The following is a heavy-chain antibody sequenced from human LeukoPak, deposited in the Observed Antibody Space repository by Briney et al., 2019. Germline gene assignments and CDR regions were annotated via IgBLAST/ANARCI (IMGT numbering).Heavy chain of an antibody. V-gene: IGHV3-23*01. CDR2: ISGSGGST. D-gene: IGHD5-12*01. CDR1: GFTFSGYA. J-gene: IGHJ3*02. CDR3: AKSLFGGYSGYAFDI. Sequence: GGSLRLSCAASGFTFSGYAMSWVRQAPGKGLEWVSAISGSGGSTYYADSVKGRFTISRDNSKNTLYLQMNSLRAEDTAVYYCAKSLFGGYSGYAFDIWGQGTMVTVSS.